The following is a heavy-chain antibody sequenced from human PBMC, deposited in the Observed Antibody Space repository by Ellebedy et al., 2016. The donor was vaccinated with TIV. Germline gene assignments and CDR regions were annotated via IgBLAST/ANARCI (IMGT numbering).Heavy chain of an antibody. J-gene: IGHJ5*02. CDR1: GFTFSSYE. D-gene: IGHD3-16*01. V-gene: IGHV3-48*03. CDR3: ARSYGARTSGP. Sequence: PGGSLRLSCSASGFTFSSYEMHWVRQAPGKGLEWVSYISGSASVPAYADSVKGRFTISRDNARTSLYLQMNSLRVDDTAMYYCARSYGARTSGPWGQGTLVTVSS. CDR2: ISGSASVP.